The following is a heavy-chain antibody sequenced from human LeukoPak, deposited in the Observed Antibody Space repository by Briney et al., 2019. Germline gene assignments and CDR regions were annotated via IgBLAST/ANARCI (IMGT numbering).Heavy chain of an antibody. Sequence: SVKVSCKASGGTFSSYAISWVRQAPGQGLERVGGIIPIFGTANYAQKFQGRVTITADESTSTAYMELSSLRSEDTAVYYCATLVPAARWFDPWGQGTLVTVSS. CDR2: IIPIFGTA. V-gene: IGHV1-69*13. D-gene: IGHD2-2*01. J-gene: IGHJ5*02. CDR1: GGTFSSYA. CDR3: ATLVPAARWFDP.